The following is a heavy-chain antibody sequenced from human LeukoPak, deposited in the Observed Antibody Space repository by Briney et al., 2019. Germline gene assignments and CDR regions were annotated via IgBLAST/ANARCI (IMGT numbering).Heavy chain of an antibody. J-gene: IGHJ4*02. CDR1: GYTFTDYY. CDR3: ARARDGYNLYLY. D-gene: IGHD5-24*01. Sequence: SVKVSCKASGYTFTDYYIYWVRQAPGQGLEWMEWINPDSGDTNYAQEFQGRVTMTRDTSINTAYMELTRLRSDDTAVYYCARARDGYNLYLYWGQGTLVTVSS. V-gene: IGHV1-2*02. CDR2: INPDSGDT.